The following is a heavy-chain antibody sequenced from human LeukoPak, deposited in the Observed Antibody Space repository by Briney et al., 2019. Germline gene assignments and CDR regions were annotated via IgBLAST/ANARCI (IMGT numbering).Heavy chain of an antibody. CDR1: GGSISSYY. Sequence: PSETLSLTCTVSGGSISSYYWSWIRQPPGKGLEWIGYIYYSGSTNYNPSLKSRVTISVDTSKNQFSLKLSSVTAADTAVYYCARQSHYYYYGMDVWGQGTTVTVSS. J-gene: IGHJ6*02. CDR3: ARQSHYYYYGMDV. V-gene: IGHV4-59*08. CDR2: IYYSGST.